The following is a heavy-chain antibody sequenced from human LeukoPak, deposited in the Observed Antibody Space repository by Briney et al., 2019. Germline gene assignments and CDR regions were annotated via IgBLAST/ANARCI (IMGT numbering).Heavy chain of an antibody. CDR3: ARAGRTYDSSGYYLDY. J-gene: IGHJ4*02. CDR2: ISASGGST. V-gene: IGHV3-23*01. D-gene: IGHD3-22*01. CDR1: GFTFSSYG. Sequence: GGSLRLSCAASGFTFSSYGMSWVRQAPGKGLKWVSDISASGGSTYYADSVKGRFTISRDNSKKTLHLQMNSLRAEDTAVYYCARAGRTYDSSGYYLDYWGQGTLVTVSS.